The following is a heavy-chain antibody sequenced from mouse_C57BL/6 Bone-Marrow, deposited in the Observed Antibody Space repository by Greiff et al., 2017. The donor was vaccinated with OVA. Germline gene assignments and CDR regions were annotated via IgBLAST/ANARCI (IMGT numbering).Heavy chain of an antibody. D-gene: IGHD2-3*01. CDR3: ARHDGYPDY. J-gene: IGHJ2*01. CDR1: GFTFSSYG. Sequence: EVKLQESGGDLVKPGGSLKLSCAASGFTFSSYGMSWVRQTPDKRLEWVATISSGGSYTYYPDSVKGRFTISRDNAKNTLYLQMSSLKSEDTAMYYCARHDGYPDYLGQGTTLTVSS. V-gene: IGHV5-6*01. CDR2: ISSGGSYT.